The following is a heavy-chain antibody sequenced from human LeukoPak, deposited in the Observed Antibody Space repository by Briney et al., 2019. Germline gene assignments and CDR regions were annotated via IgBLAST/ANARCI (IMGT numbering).Heavy chain of an antibody. CDR2: IFRDGST. J-gene: IGHJ4*02. V-gene: IGHV3-23*01. D-gene: IGHD2-15*01. CDR1: GFTFSNYW. CDR3: AKDLYCSGGSCHDLSDY. Sequence: GGSLRLSCAASGFTFSNYWMIWIRQAPGKGLEWVSAIFRDGSTSHADSVKGRFTISRDNSKNTLYLQMNSLRAEDTAVYYCAKDLYCSGGSCHDLSDYWGQGTLVTVSS.